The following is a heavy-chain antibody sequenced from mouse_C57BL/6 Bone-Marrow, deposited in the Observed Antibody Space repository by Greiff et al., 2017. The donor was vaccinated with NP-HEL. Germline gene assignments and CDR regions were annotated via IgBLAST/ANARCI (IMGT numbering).Heavy chain of an antibody. CDR3: ARGYGSSYDWFAY. V-gene: IGHV1-81*01. Sequence: QVQLKQSGAELARPGASVKLSCKASGYTFTSYGISWVKQRTGQGLEWIGEIYPRSGNTYYNEKFKGKATLTADKSSSTAYMELRSLTSEDSAVYFCARGYGSSYDWFAYWGQGTLVTVSA. CDR2: IYPRSGNT. J-gene: IGHJ3*01. CDR1: GYTFTSYG. D-gene: IGHD1-1*01.